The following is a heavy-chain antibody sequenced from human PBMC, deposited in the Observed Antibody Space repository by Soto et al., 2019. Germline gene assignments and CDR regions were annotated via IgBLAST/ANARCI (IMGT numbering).Heavy chain of an antibody. CDR2: IYYSGSN. J-gene: IGHJ5*02. Sequence: QVQLQESGPGLVKPSETLSLTCTVSGGSVSSGSYSWSWIRQPPGKGLEWIGYIYYSGSNNYNPSLKSRVTISVDTSKNQFYLKLSSVTAADTAVYYCARDQDSYGYWFDPWGQGTLVTVSS. D-gene: IGHD5-18*01. CDR3: ARDQDSYGYWFDP. V-gene: IGHV4-61*01. CDR1: GGSVSSGSYS.